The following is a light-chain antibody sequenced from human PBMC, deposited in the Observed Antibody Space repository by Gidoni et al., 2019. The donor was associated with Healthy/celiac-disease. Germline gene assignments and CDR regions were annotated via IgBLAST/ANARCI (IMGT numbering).Light chain of an antibody. CDR2: DAS. CDR1: QSVSSY. J-gene: IGKJ5*01. Sequence: EIVLTQSPATLSLSPGERATLSCRASQSVSSYLACYQQKPGQAPRLLIYDASNRATGLPARFSGSGSGTDFTLTISSLEPEDFAVYYCQQRSNWPPLTFGQGTRLEIK. CDR3: QQRSNWPPLT. V-gene: IGKV3-11*01.